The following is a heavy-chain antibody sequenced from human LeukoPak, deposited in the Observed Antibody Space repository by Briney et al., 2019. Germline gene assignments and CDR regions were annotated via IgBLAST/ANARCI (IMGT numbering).Heavy chain of an antibody. CDR1: GGTFSSYA. V-gene: IGHV1-69*05. CDR2: IIPIFGTA. Sequence: SAKVSCKASGGTFSSYAISWVRQAPGQGLEWMGGIIPIFGTANYAQKFQGRVTITTDESTSTAYMELSSLRSEDTAVYYCARDRDDSSGYDMFFDYWGQGTLVTVSS. D-gene: IGHD3-22*01. CDR3: ARDRDDSSGYDMFFDY. J-gene: IGHJ4*02.